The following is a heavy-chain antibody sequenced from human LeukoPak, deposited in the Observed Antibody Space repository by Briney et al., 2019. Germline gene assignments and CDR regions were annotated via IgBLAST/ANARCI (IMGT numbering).Heavy chain of an antibody. CDR3: ARDPHYYESSGYS. V-gene: IGHV1-69*04. J-gene: IGHJ5*02. CDR2: IIPIVGIG. Sequence: GASVTVSCKGSVGTFSSYAINWVRQPPGQGLEWVGKIIPIVGIGNYAKKFQGRVTITADTSTRTAYMELRSLRSEDTAVYYCARDPHYYESSGYSWGPGTLVTVSS. CDR1: VGTFSSYA. D-gene: IGHD3-22*01.